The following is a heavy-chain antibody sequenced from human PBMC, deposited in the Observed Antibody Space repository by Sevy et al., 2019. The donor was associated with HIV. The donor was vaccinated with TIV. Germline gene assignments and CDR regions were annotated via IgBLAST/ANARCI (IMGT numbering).Heavy chain of an antibody. CDR3: AKGGKNFWESEDYYYVMDV. V-gene: IGHV3-30*18. D-gene: IGHD3-3*01. J-gene: IGHJ6*02. CDR1: GFTFSSYD. CDR2: ISYDGSNK. Sequence: GGSLRLSCAASGFTFSSYDMHWVRQAPGKGLECVAVISYDGSNKYYADSVKGRFTISRDNSKNTLFLHMNSLGAEDTGVYYWAKGGKNFWESEDYYYVMDVWGPGTTVTVSS.